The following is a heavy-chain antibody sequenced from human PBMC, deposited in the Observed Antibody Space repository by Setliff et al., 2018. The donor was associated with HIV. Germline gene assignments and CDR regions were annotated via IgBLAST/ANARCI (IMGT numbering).Heavy chain of an antibody. V-gene: IGHV1-8*02. CDR2: MNPNSGNT. CDR1: GYTFTSYD. Sequence: ASVKVSCKASGYTFTSYDINWVRQATGQGLEWMGWMNPNSGNTGYAQKFQGRVTMTRNTSISTAYMELSSLRSEDTAVYYCARGSSYSSSWYVFRPQALNDAFAIWAHGTMVNVSS. CDR3: ARGSSYSSSWYVFRPQALNDAFAI. J-gene: IGHJ3*02. D-gene: IGHD6-13*01.